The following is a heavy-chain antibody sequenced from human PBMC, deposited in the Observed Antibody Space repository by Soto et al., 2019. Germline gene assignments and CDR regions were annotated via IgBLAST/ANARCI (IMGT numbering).Heavy chain of an antibody. J-gene: IGHJ5*01. CDR2: IYSSGST. D-gene: IGHD6-13*01. V-gene: IGHV4-4*07. CDR1: GGSIINYY. Sequence: QVQLQESGPGLVKPSETLSLTCTVSGGSIINYYWTWIRQPAGTGLEWVGLIYSSGSTSYNPSLNSRLTMSVDTSKNPFSLKLTSVTAADTALYSCASQTTYSSSWFDYWGPGTLGTVSS. CDR3: ASQTTYSSSWFDY.